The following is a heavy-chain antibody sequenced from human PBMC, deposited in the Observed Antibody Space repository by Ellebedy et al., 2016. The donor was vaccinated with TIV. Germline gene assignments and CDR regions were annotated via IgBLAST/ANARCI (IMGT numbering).Heavy chain of an antibody. Sequence: GESLKISCAASGFTFSSYGMHWVRQAPAKGLEWVAVIWYDGSNKSYADSVKGRFPISRDNSKNTLYLQMNSLRAEDTAVYYCAKGDPASGIYWGQGTLVTVSS. CDR1: GFTFSSYG. CDR2: IWYDGSNK. D-gene: IGHD3-10*01. CDR3: AKGDPASGIY. J-gene: IGHJ4*02. V-gene: IGHV3-33*06.